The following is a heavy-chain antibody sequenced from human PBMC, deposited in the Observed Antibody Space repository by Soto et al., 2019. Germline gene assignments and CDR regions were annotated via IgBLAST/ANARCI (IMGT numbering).Heavy chain of an antibody. Sequence: EVQLLESGGGFVQPGGSLRLSCAASGFSFSTYALNWVRQAPGKGLEWVSGINNGGDSTNYVDSVRGRFTISRDNSKKTVYLQINSLRAEDTAVYFCAGGTYGNGWDSWGQGSLVTVSS. J-gene: IGHJ5*02. CDR2: INNGGDST. CDR1: GFSFSTYA. D-gene: IGHD6-19*01. V-gene: IGHV3-23*01. CDR3: AGGTYGNGWDS.